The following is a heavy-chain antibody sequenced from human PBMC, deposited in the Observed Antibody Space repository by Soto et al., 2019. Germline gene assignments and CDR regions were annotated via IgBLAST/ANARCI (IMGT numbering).Heavy chain of an antibody. CDR3: AKARIVGARGPADYFDY. V-gene: IGHV3-23*01. J-gene: IGHJ4*02. D-gene: IGHD1-26*01. CDR1: GFTFSSYA. CDR2: ISGSGGST. Sequence: GRSLRLSCAASGFTFSSYAMSWVRQAPGKGLEWVSAISGSGGSTYYADSVKGRFTISRDNSKNTLYLQMNSLRAEDTAVYYCAKARIVGARGPADYFDYWGQGTLVTVSS.